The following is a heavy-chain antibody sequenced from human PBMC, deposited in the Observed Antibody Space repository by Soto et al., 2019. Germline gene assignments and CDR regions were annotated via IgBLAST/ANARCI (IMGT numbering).Heavy chain of an antibody. Sequence: GESLKISCKGSGYSFTSYWIGWVRQMPGKGLEWMGIVYPGDSDTRYSPSFQGQVTISADKSISTAYLQWSSLKASDTAMYYCARASAAGKYYYGMDVWGQGTTVTVSS. CDR1: GYSFTSYW. D-gene: IGHD6-13*01. CDR3: ARASAAGKYYYGMDV. J-gene: IGHJ6*02. V-gene: IGHV5-51*01. CDR2: VYPGDSDT.